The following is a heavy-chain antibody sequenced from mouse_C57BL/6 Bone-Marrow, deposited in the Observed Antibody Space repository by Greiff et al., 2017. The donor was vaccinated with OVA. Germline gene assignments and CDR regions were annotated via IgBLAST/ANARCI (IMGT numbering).Heavy chain of an antibody. D-gene: IGHD2-4*01. CDR3: ARQAIYYDYDGRLYYAMDY. V-gene: IGHV5-6*01. Sequence: EVQLVESGGDLVKPGGSLKLSCAASVFTFSSYGMSWVRQTPDKRLEWVATISSGGSYTYYPDSVKGRFTISRDNAKNTLYLQMSSLKSEDTAMYYCARQAIYYDYDGRLYYAMDYWGQGTSVTVSS. J-gene: IGHJ4*01. CDR1: VFTFSSYG. CDR2: ISSGGSYT.